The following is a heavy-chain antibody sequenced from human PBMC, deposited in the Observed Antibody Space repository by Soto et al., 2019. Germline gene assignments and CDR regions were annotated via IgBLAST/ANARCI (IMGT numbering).Heavy chain of an antibody. CDR3: ASPGFSMVGSMDY. D-gene: IGHD1-26*01. V-gene: IGHV3-15*01. CDR2: IKSKADGGTA. J-gene: IGHJ4*02. CDR1: EFTFANAW. Sequence: GGSLRLSCAASEFTFANAWISWVRQAPGKGLEWVGRIKSKADGGTADYAAPVKGRFTISRDESQNTLYLQMNSLKTEDTAVYFCASPGFSMVGSMDYWGLGTLVTVSS.